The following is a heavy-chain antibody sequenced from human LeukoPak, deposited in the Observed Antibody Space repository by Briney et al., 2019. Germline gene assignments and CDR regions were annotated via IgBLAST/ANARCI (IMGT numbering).Heavy chain of an antibody. CDR2: INHSGST. D-gene: IGHD1-26*01. CDR1: GGSFSGYY. J-gene: IGHJ4*02. V-gene: IGHV4-34*01. CDR3: ASGSYYFDY. Sequence: SETLSLTCAVYGGSFSGYYWSWIRQPPGEGLEWIGEINHSGSTNYNPSLKSRVTISVDTSKNQFSLKLSSVTAADTAVYYCASGSYYFDYWGQGTLVTVSS.